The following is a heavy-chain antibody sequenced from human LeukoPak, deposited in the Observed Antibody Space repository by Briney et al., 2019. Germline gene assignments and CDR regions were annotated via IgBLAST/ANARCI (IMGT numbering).Heavy chain of an antibody. V-gene: IGHV4-4*09. D-gene: IGHD1-1*01. CDR2: IYSGVPT. Sequence: PSETLSLTCTTSGVSISRFYWSWVRQPPGKGLEWIGNIYSGVPTYFNPSLKSRVIISVDTSKIQSPLNLTTVTAADTAMYYCVQTTGWPGFDYWGQGILVTVSS. CDR1: GVSISRFY. J-gene: IGHJ4*02. CDR3: VQTTGWPGFDY.